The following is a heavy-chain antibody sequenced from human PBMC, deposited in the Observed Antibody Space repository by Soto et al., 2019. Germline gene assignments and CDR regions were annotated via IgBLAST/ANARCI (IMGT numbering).Heavy chain of an antibody. CDR3: AYTSSWPLLAHWFAP. J-gene: IGHJ5*02. CDR1: GFSLTTTGVG. V-gene: IGHV2-5*01. Sequence: QITLKESGPALVKPTQTLTLTCSFSGFSLTTTGVGVGWIRQPPGKALEYLTLINWNDKKHYNPSLKSRPTITKDTSENQVVLTITNVDPVDTGTYYCAYTSSWPLLAHWFAPWGQGTLVTVSS. CDR2: INWNDKK. D-gene: IGHD2-21*01.